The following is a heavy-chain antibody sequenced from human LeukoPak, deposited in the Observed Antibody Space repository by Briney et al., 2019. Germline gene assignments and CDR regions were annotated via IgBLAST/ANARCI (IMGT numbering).Heavy chain of an antibody. CDR3: ARGPGSSGGAYVGDY. D-gene: IGHD3-22*01. CDR2: IDGGGSST. V-gene: IGHV3-74*01. CDR1: GFTFSYHW. J-gene: IGHJ4*01. Sequence: PGGSLRLSRTASGFTFSYHWMHWVRQVPGKGLVWISRIDGGGSSTSYADSVKGRFSISRDNSKSTLYLQMSSLRAEDTAVYYCARGPGSSGGAYVGDYWGHGTLVTVSS.